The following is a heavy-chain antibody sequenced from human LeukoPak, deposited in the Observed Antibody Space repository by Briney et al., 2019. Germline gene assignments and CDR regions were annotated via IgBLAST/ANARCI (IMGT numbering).Heavy chain of an antibody. D-gene: IGHD3-22*01. V-gene: IGHV3-48*03. CDR2: ISSSGSTI. CDR3: AREKNYYDSSGYPYYFDY. J-gene: IGHJ4*02. Sequence: PGGSLRLSCAASGFTFSSYEMNWVRQAPGKGLEWVSYISSSGSTIYYADSVKGRFTISRDNAKNSLYLQMNSLRVEDTAVYYCAREKNYYDSSGYPYYFDYWGQGTLVTVSS. CDR1: GFTFSSYE.